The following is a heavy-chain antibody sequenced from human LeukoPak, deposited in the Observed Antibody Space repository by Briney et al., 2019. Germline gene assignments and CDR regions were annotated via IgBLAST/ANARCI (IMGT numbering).Heavy chain of an antibody. D-gene: IGHD6-19*01. Sequence: PGGSLRLSCAASGFTFSSYGMHWVRQAPGKGLEWVAVIWYDGSNKYYADSVKGRFTISRDNSKNMLYLQMTSLRAEDTAVYYCARESPHPASGYSSGWHREGSYYFDYWGQGTLVTVSS. CDR3: ARESPHPASGYSSGWHREGSYYFDY. V-gene: IGHV3-33*01. CDR2: IWYDGSNK. CDR1: GFTFSSYG. J-gene: IGHJ4*02.